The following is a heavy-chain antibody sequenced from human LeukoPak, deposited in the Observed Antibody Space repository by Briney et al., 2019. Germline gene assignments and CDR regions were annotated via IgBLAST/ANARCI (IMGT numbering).Heavy chain of an antibody. J-gene: IGHJ4*02. CDR2: INSDGSST. CDR3: ARGKTLFGELDY. V-gene: IGHV3-74*01. D-gene: IGHD3-10*01. Sequence: GGSLRLSCAASGFTFSSYWMHWVRQAPGKGLVWVSRINSDGSSTSYADSVKGRFTISRDNAKNTLYLQMNSLRAEDTAVYYCARGKTLFGELDYWGQGTLVTVSS. CDR1: GFTFSSYW.